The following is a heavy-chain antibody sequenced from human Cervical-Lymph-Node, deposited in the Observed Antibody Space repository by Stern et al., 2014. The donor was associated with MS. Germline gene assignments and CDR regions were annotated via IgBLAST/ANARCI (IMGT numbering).Heavy chain of an antibody. CDR2: ISSSSSTI. Sequence: EVQLVESGGGLVQPGGSLRLSCAASGFTFSSYSMNWVRQAPGKGLEWVSYISSSSSTIYYADSVKGRFTISRDNAKNSLYLQMNSPRDEDTAVYYCARDRGDHDYWGQGTLVTVSS. CDR3: ARDRGDHDY. D-gene: IGHD4-17*01. J-gene: IGHJ4*02. V-gene: IGHV3-48*02. CDR1: GFTFSSYS.